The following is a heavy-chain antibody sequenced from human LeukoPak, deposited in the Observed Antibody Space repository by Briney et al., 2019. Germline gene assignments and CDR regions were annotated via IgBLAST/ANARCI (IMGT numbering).Heavy chain of an antibody. V-gene: IGHV5-51*01. J-gene: IGHJ4*02. CDR3: ARLIAGYGSGSYYLDY. CDR1: GYSFTSYW. CDR2: IYPGDSDT. D-gene: IGHD3-10*01. Sequence: GESLKISCKGSGYSFTSYWIGWVRQMPGKGLGWMGIIYPGDSDTRYSPSFQGQVTISADKSISTAYLQWSSLKASDTAMYYCARLIAGYGSGSYYLDYWGQGALVTVSS.